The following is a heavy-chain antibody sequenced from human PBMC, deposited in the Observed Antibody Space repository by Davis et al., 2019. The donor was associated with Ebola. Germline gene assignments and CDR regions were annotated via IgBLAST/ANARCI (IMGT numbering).Heavy chain of an antibody. V-gene: IGHV1-69*05. CDR3: ARLWFGELFMYGMDV. CDR1: GGTFSSCA. Sequence: SVKVSCKASGGTFSSCAISWVRQAPGQGLEWMGGIIPIFGTANYAQKFQGRVTMTTDTSTSTAYMELRSLRSDDTAVYYCARLWFGELFMYGMDVWGQGTTVTVSS. CDR2: IIPIFGTA. J-gene: IGHJ6*02. D-gene: IGHD3-10*01.